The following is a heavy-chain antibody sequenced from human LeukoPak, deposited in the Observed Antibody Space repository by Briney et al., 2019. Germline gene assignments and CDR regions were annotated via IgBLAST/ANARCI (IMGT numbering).Heavy chain of an antibody. V-gene: IGHV1-18*01. CDR3: ARERFRSAYGSGSYYGN. Sequence: GASVKVSCKASGYTFTSYGISWVRQAPGQGLEWMGWISAYNGNTNYAQKLQGRVTMTTDTSTSTAYMELRSLRSDDTAVYYCARERFRSAYGSGSYYGNWGQGTLVTVSS. CDR2: ISAYNGNT. CDR1: GYTFTSYG. D-gene: IGHD3-10*01. J-gene: IGHJ4*02.